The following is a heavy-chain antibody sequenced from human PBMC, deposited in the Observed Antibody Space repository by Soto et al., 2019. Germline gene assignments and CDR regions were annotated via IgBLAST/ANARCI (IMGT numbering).Heavy chain of an antibody. V-gene: IGHV4-59*01. CDR1: GGSINNYY. D-gene: IGHD3-22*01. CDR3: ARFAYGSSGYYYVP. CDR2: IYYSGST. Sequence: SETLSLTCTVSGGSINNYYWSWIRQTLGKGLEWIGYIYYSGSTNYNPSLKSRVTISVDTSKTQCSLKLSSVTAADTAVYYCARFAYGSSGYYYVPWGHGTLVTVSS. J-gene: IGHJ4*01.